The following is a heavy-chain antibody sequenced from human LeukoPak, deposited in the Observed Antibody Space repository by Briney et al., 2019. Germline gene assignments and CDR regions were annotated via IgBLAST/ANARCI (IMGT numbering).Heavy chain of an antibody. CDR2: ISVSSNTI. Sequence: GGSLRLSCAASGFTFTTYSMNWVRQAPGKGLEWVSYISVSSNTIYYADSGKGRFTISRDNAKNSLYLQMNSLRAEDTAIYYCAPGYCSSTSCLHYFDYWGQGTLVTVS. D-gene: IGHD2-2*01. CDR3: APGYCSSTSCLHYFDY. V-gene: IGHV3-48*04. CDR1: GFTFTTYS. J-gene: IGHJ4*02.